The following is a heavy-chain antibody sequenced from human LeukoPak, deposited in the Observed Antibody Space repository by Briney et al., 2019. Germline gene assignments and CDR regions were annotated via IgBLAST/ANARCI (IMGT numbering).Heavy chain of an antibody. D-gene: IGHD3-3*01. CDR2: ISYDGSNK. V-gene: IGHV3-30*18. J-gene: IGHJ4*02. CDR3: AKGGDEFWSGYLPFDY. CDR1: GFTFSSYG. Sequence: GGSLRLSCAAYGFTFSSYGMHWVRQAPGKGLEWVAVISYDGSNKYYADSVKGRLTISRDNSKNTLYLQMNSLRAEDTAVYYCAKGGDEFWSGYLPFDYWGQGTLVTVSS.